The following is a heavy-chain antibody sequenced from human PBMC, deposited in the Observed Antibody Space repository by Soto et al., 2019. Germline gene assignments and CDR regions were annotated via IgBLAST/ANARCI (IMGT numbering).Heavy chain of an antibody. CDR3: ARRKVGNKGSPFDF. D-gene: IGHD7-27*01. J-gene: IGHJ4*02. V-gene: IGHV5-51*01. CDR1: GYRFSTYW. Sequence: PGESPKISCQGSGYRFSTYWVGWVRQRPGKGLEWMGIIYLGDSDTKYSPSSEGQVTISADKSVDTAYLEWRSLKTSDTATYFCARRKVGNKGSPFDFWGEGTQVTIVS. CDR2: IYLGDSDT.